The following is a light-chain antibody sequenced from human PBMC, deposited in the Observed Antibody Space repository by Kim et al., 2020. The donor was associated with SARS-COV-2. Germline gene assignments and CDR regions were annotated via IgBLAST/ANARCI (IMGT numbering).Light chain of an antibody. J-gene: IGKJ1*01. V-gene: IGKV1-27*01. CDR1: QGISNY. CDR3: QKYNSAPRT. CDR2: AAS. Sequence: AAVGDSVTITCRASQGISNYLAWYQQKPGKVPKLLIYAASALQSGVPSRFSGSGSGTDFTLTISSLQPEDVATYYCQKYNSAPRTFGQGTKVDIK.